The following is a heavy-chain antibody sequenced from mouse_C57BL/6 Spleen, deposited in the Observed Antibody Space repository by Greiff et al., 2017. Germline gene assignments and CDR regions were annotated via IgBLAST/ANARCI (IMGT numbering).Heavy chain of an antibody. CDR2: INPNNGGT. CDR1: GYTFTDYN. J-gene: IGHJ2*01. D-gene: IGHD4-1*01. Sequence: EVQLQESGPELVKPGASVKMSCKASGYTFTDYNMHWVKQSHGKSLEWIGYINPNNGGTSYNQKFKGKATLTVNKSSSTAYMELRSLTSEDSAVYYWAKKDWDPYYFDYWGQGTTLTVSS. CDR3: AKKDWDPYYFDY. V-gene: IGHV1-22*01.